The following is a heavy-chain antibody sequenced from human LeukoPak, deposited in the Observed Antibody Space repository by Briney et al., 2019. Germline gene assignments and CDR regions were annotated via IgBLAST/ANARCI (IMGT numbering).Heavy chain of an antibody. J-gene: IGHJ4*02. CDR1: GFTFSSYI. CDR3: ARAAAGFDY. D-gene: IGHD6-25*01. CDR2: ISHDGSNK. V-gene: IGHV3-30-3*01. Sequence: GGSLRLSCAASGFTFSSYIMHWVRQAPGKGLEWVAVISHDGSNKHYADSVKGRFTISRDNSKNTLYLQMSSLRAEDTAVYYCARAAAGFDYWGQGTLVTVSS.